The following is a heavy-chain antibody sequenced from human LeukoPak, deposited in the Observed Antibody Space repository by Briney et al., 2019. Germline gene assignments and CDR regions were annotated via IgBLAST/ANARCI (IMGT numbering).Heavy chain of an antibody. CDR3: ARDPVGLWFGEFDY. D-gene: IGHD3-10*01. CDR1: GGTFSSYA. Sequence: GASVKVSCKASGGTFSSYAISWVRQAPGQGLEWMGGIIPIFGTANYAQKFQGRVTITADQSTSTAYMELSSLRSDDTAVYYCARDPVGLWFGEFDYWGQGTLVTVSS. J-gene: IGHJ4*02. CDR2: IIPIFGTA. V-gene: IGHV1-69*13.